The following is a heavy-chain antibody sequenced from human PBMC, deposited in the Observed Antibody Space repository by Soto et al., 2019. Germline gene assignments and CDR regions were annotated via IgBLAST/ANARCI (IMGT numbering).Heavy chain of an antibody. CDR3: ARRLIDNWNQGHAVNF. V-gene: IGHV4-39*01. CDR2: IYYNGDT. J-gene: IGHJ3*01. Sequence: QLPLQESGPGLVKPAETLSLKCADSVDSVSSDNYFWGWICQPPGKGLECIGNIYYNGDTYYSPSLHIRVTMSIYTVQTQCSLRVTSVTAPETAVYYPARRLIDNWNQGHAVNFWGQGTLVTVYS. CDR1: VDSVSSDNYF. D-gene: IGHD1-20*01.